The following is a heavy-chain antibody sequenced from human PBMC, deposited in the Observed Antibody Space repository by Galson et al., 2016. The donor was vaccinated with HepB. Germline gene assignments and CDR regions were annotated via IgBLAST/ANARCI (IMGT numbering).Heavy chain of an antibody. CDR1: GGSISTDTW. V-gene: IGHV4-4*02. D-gene: IGHD3-3*01. J-gene: IGHJ6*04. CDR3: AREIPKLQFLGYGMDV. Sequence: SETLSLTCAVSGGSISTDTWWHWVRQSPGQGLEWIGEIYHGGNTNYNPSLKSRLSMSVDKSKNQFSLKLSSVTAADTAVYYCAREIPKLQFLGYGMDVWGKGTTVTVPS. CDR2: IYHGGNT.